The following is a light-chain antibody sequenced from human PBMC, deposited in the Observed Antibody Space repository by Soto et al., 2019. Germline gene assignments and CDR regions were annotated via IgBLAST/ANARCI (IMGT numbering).Light chain of an antibody. Sequence: EIVLTQSPGILSLSPGERATLSCRASQSVSSSYLAWYQQKPGQAPRLLIYGASSRATGIPDRFSGSGSGTDFTLTISRLEPEDFAVYYCQQYGSSWWTFGQGTRWIS. V-gene: IGKV3-20*01. CDR3: QQYGSSWWT. J-gene: IGKJ1*01. CDR1: QSVSSSY. CDR2: GAS.